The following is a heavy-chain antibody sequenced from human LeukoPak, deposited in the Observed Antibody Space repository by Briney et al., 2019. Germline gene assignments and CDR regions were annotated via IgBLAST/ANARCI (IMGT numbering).Heavy chain of an antibody. D-gene: IGHD2-15*01. CDR3: AKDFTSSRYCSGGSCFPYFDY. J-gene: IGHJ4*02. CDR2: ISGSGGST. CDR1: GFTFSSYA. V-gene: IGHV3-23*01. Sequence: GGSLRLSCAASGFTFSSYAMSWVRQAPGKGLEWVSAISGSGGSTYYADSVKGRFTISRGNSKNTLYLQMNSLRAEDTAVYYCAKDFTSSRYCSGGSCFPYFDYWGQGTLVTVSS.